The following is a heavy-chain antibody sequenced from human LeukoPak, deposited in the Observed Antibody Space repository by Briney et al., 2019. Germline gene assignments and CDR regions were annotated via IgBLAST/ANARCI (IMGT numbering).Heavy chain of an antibody. V-gene: IGHV3-23*01. CDR3: AKDILRWAFDV. CDR1: GFTFSSYA. J-gene: IGHJ3*01. Sequence: GGSLRLSCAAPGFTFSSYAMAWVRQAPGKGLEWVSALGGSDDRTDYADSVQGRFTISRDNSKNTLYLQMNSLRAEDTAVYYCAKDILRWAFDVWGQGTMVTVSS. CDR2: LGGSDDRT. D-gene: IGHD4-23*01.